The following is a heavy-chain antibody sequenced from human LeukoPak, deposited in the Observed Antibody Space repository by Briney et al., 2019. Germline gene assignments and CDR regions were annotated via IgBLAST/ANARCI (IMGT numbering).Heavy chain of an antibody. D-gene: IGHD6-13*01. J-gene: IGHJ4*02. CDR1: VFTLDDYA. CDR2: ICWNSGSI. V-gene: IGHV3-9*03. Sequence: PRRCLRLSCAPSVFTLDDYATHSVWHTPRKGLWWGSGICWNSGSIGYAVSVKGRFTISRDNAKNSLYLQMNSLRAEDMALYYCAKDTAAAALYDFDYWGQGTLVTVSS. CDR3: AKDTAAAALYDFDY.